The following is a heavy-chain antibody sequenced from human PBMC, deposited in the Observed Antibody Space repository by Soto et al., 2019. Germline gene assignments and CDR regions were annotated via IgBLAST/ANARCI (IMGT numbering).Heavy chain of an antibody. CDR2: INSKSGGT. D-gene: IGHD5-18*01. J-gene: IGHJ6*02. CDR1: GYAFTDYY. CDR3: ARSDTDMAAPHYGMDV. V-gene: IGHV1-2*02. Sequence: QVQLVQSGAEVKKPGASVKVSCKASGYAFTDYYMHWVRQAPGQGLEWMGWINSKSGGTNLAQRVQGRVTRTRDTSISTTHQEVSRLRSDDTAIFYGARSDTDMAAPHYGMDVWGQGTTVTVSS.